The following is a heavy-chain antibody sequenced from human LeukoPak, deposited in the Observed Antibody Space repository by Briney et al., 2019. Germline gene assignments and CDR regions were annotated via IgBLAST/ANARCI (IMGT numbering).Heavy chain of an antibody. D-gene: IGHD3-9*01. CDR1: GFTVSSNY. CDR2: IYSGGST. J-gene: IGHJ6*02. V-gene: IGHV3-66*01. Sequence: AGSLRLSCAASGFTVSSNYMSWVRQAPGKGLEWVSLIYSGGSTYYADSVKGRFTISRDNSKNTLYLQMNSLRAEDTAVYYCARSRTIGGFYGMDVWGQGTTVTVSS. CDR3: ARSRTIGGFYGMDV.